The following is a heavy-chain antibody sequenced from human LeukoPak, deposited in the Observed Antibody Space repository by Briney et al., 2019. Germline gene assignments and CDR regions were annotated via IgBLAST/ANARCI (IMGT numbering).Heavy chain of an antibody. J-gene: IGHJ5*02. CDR3: ARRVVVPAAPNWFDP. CDR2: IYYSGST. Sequence: PSETLSLTCTVSGGSISSSSYYWGWIRQPPGKGLEWIGSIYYSGSTYYNPSLKSRVTISVDTSKNQFSLKLSSVTAADTAVYYCARRVVVPAAPNWFDPWGQGTLVTVSS. V-gene: IGHV4-39*01. D-gene: IGHD2-2*01. CDR1: GGSISSSSYY.